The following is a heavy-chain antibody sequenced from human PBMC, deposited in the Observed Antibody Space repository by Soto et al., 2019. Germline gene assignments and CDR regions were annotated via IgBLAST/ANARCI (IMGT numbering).Heavy chain of an antibody. D-gene: IGHD6-13*01. CDR1: GDSVSSNSAA. CDR3: AGDRAYSSTWPTRDYYYGMDV. CDR2: TYYRSKWYN. Sequence: SQTLSLTCAISGDSVSSNSAAWNWIRQSPSRGLEWLGRTYYRSKWYNDYAVSVKSRITINPDTSKNRFSLQLNSVTPEDTAVYYCAGDRAYSSTWPTRDYYYGMDVWGQGTTVTVSS. J-gene: IGHJ6*02. V-gene: IGHV6-1*01.